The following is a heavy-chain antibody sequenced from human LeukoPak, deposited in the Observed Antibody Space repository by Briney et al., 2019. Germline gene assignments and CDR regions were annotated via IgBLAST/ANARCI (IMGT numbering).Heavy chain of an antibody. Sequence: SHTLSLTCAISGDSVSSGTAAWNWLKQSPSRGLEWLGRTYYRSKWYNNYALSVKSRITINPDTSKNQFSLQLNSVTPEDTSVYYCARDLQGGFDYWGQGTLVTVSS. V-gene: IGHV6-1*01. D-gene: IGHD2-15*01. CDR2: TYYRSKWYN. CDR3: ARDLQGGFDY. J-gene: IGHJ4*02. CDR1: GDSVSSGTAA.